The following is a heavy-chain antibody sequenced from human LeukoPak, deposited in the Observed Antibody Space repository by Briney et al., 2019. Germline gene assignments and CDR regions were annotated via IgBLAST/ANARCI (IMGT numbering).Heavy chain of an antibody. V-gene: IGHV1-18*01. Sequence: GASVKVSYKASGYTFTSYGISWVRQAPGQGLEWMGWISAYNGNTNYAQKLQGRVTMTTDTSTSTAYMELRSLRSDDTAVYYCARDVPPYIAAALPAGYYYYYYMDVWGKGTTVTVSS. J-gene: IGHJ6*03. CDR3: ARDVPPYIAAALPAGYYYYYYMDV. D-gene: IGHD6-13*01. CDR1: GYTFTSYG. CDR2: ISAYNGNT.